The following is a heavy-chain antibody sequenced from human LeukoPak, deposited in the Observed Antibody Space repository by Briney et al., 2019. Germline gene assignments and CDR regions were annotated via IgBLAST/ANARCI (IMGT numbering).Heavy chain of an antibody. D-gene: IGHD3-22*01. CDR2: INHSGST. CDR3: ARGVDPRYYYDSSGYYYRY. CDR1: GGSFSGYY. J-gene: IGHJ4*02. Sequence: SETLSLTCAVYGGSFSGYYWSWIRQPPGKGLEWIGEINHSGSTNYNPSLKRRVTISVDTSKNQFSLKLSSVTAADTAVYYCARGVDPRYYYDSSGYYYRYWGQGTLVTVSS. V-gene: IGHV4-34*01.